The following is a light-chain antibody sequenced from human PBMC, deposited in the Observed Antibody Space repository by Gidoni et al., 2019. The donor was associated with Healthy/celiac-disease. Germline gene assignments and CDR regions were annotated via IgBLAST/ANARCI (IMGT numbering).Light chain of an antibody. Sequence: QSALTQPASVSGSPGQSITISCTGPSSDVGGYNYVSWYQQHPGKAPKLMIYDVSNRPSGVSNRFSGSKSGNTASLTISGLQAEDEADYYCSSDTSSSTVVFGGGTKLTVL. CDR2: DVS. CDR1: SSDVGGYNY. V-gene: IGLV2-14*01. CDR3: SSDTSSSTVV. J-gene: IGLJ2*01.